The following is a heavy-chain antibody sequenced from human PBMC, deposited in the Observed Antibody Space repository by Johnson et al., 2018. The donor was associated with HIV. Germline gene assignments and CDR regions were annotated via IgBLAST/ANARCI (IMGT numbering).Heavy chain of an antibody. CDR3: ATRDPTHRPGVFDI. CDR1: GFTFSSYA. CDR2: IWYDGSNK. Sequence: VQLVESGGGLVQPGGSLRLSCAASGFTFSSYAMSWVRQAPGKGLEWVAVIWYDGSNKYYADSVKGRFTISRDNSKNTLYLQMNNLRAEDTSVYYCATRDPTHRPGVFDIWGQGTMVTISS. D-gene: IGHD1-14*01. V-gene: IGHV3-33*08. J-gene: IGHJ3*02.